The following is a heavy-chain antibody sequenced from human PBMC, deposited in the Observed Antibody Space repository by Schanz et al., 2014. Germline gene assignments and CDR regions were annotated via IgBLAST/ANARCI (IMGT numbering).Heavy chain of an antibody. Sequence: EVLLLESGGRVERPGGSLRLSCAASGITLSGYGLHWVRQAPGKGLEWVANIKQDGSEKYYVDSVKGRFTISRDNAKKSLYLRMNSLRAEDTAVYYCARDGDFDYWGQGTLVTVSS. CDR3: ARDGDFDY. CDR2: IKQDGSEK. CDR1: GITLSGYG. V-gene: IGHV3-7*01. J-gene: IGHJ4*02.